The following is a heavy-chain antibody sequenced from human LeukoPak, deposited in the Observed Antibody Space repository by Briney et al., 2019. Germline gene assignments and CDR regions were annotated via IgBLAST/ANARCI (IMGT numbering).Heavy chain of an antibody. V-gene: IGHV4-38-2*02. Sequence: SETLSLTCTVSGYSITSAYYWGWIRQPPGKGLEWIGSIYHSGSTYYNPSLKSRVTISVDTSKNQFSLKLSSVTAADTAVYYCARENGSGWYGYWGQGTLVTVSS. CDR3: ARENGSGWYGY. CDR2: IYHSGST. D-gene: IGHD6-19*01. CDR1: GYSITSAYY. J-gene: IGHJ4*02.